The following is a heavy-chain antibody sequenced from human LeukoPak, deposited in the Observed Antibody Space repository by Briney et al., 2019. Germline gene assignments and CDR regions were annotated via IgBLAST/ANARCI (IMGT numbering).Heavy chain of an antibody. J-gene: IGHJ4*02. Sequence: PSETLSLTCAVSGGSISSGGYSWSWIRQPPGKGLEWIGYIYHSGSTNYNPSLKSRVTISVDTSKNQFSLKLSSVTAADTAVYYCARGWGPRGYWGQGTLVTVSS. CDR2: IYHSGST. CDR1: GGSISSGGYS. CDR3: ARGWGPRGY. V-gene: IGHV4-30-2*01. D-gene: IGHD3-16*01.